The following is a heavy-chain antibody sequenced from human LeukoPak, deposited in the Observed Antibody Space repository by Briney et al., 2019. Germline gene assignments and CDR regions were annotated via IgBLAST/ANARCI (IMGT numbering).Heavy chain of an antibody. V-gene: IGHV4-4*07. CDR2: IYSSGST. J-gene: IGHJ4*02. CDR1: GCSISNY. Sequence: SETLSLTCTVSGCSISNYWSWIRQPAGRGLEWIGRIYSSGSTKYSPSLKSRVTMSVDTSKSQCSLNLTFVTAADTAVYYCARDRAARLTSGFAYWGQGTLVTVSS. CDR3: ARDRAARLTSGFAY. D-gene: IGHD6-6*01.